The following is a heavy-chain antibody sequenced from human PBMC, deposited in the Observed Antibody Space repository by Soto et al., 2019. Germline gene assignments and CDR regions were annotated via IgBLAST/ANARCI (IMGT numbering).Heavy chain of an antibody. D-gene: IGHD2-15*01. J-gene: IGHJ6*02. CDR2: VHYRGNT. V-gene: IGHV4-59*01. CDR3: ARGRYCSGDSCKSYFYYYGMDV. CDR1: GGSIIGYY. Sequence: SETLSLTCTDSGGSIIGYYWSWIREPPWKGLESIGYVHYRGNTDYNPSLKSRVTISVDTSKNQFSLKLSSVTAADTAVYYCARGRYCSGDSCKSYFYYYGMDVWGQGTTVTVSS.